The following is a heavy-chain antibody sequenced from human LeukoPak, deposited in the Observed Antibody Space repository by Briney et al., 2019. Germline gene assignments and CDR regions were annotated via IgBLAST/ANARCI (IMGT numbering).Heavy chain of an antibody. CDR3: ATQTYSGSYSNAFDI. V-gene: IGHV7-4-1*02. J-gene: IGHJ3*02. D-gene: IGHD1-26*01. Sequence: GASVKVSCKASGYTFTNYAMNWVRQAPGQGLEWMGWINANTGDPTYAQGFTGRFVFSLDTSVTTAYLQISSLKAEDTAMYYCATQTYSGSYSNAFDIWGQGTMVTVSS. CDR2: INANTGDP. CDR1: GYTFTNYA.